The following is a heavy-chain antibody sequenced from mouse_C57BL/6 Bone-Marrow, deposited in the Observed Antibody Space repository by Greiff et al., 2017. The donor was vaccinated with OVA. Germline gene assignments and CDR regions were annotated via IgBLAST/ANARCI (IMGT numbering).Heavy chain of an antibody. J-gene: IGHJ2*01. CDR1: GFNIKDDY. D-gene: IGHD1-1*01. Sequence: EVQLQQSGAELVRPGASVKLSCTASGFNIKDDYMHWVKQRPEQGLEWIGWIDPENGATEYASKFQGKATITADTSSTTAYLQLSSLTSEDTAVYYCTYYYGSSPDYWGQGTTLTVSS. CDR2: IDPENGAT. CDR3: TYYYGSSPDY. V-gene: IGHV14-4*01.